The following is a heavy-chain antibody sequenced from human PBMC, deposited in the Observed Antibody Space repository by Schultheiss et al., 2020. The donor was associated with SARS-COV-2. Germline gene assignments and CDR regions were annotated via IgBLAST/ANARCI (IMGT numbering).Heavy chain of an antibody. V-gene: IGHV6-1*01. Sequence: SQTLSLTCSISGDSVSSNSAAWNWIRQSPSRGLEWLGRTYYRSKWYNDYAVSVKSRITINPDTSKNQFSLQLNSVTPEDTAVYYCAKLLLAAYCTSTSCSKGGYWGRGTLVTVSS. CDR1: GDSVSSNSAA. CDR2: TYYRSKWYN. CDR3: AKLLLAAYCTSTSCSKGGY. J-gene: IGHJ4*02. D-gene: IGHD2-2*01.